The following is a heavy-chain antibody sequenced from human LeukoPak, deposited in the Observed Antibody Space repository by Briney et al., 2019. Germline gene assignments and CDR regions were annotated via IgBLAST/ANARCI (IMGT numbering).Heavy chain of an antibody. CDR2: IIPIFGTA. V-gene: IGHV1-69*05. Sequence: GASVKVSCKASGGTFSSYAISWVRQAPGQGLEWMGGIIPIFGTANYAQKFQGRVTITTDESTSTAYMELSSLRSEDTAVYYCATRYSSSSSGGYWYFDYWGQGTLVTVSS. J-gene: IGHJ4*02. D-gene: IGHD6-6*01. CDR1: GGTFSSYA. CDR3: ATRYSSSSSGGYWYFDY.